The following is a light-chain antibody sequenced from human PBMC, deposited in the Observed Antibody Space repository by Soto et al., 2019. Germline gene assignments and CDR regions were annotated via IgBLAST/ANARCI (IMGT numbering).Light chain of an antibody. Sequence: QLVLTQSSSASASLGSSVKLTCTLSSGHSSYIIAWHQQQPGKAPRYLMKLEGSGSYNKGSGVPDRFSGSSSGSDRYLTISNHQFEDEADYFCATWDCNNWVFGGGTKLTV. CDR2: LEGSGSY. J-gene: IGLJ3*02. V-gene: IGLV4-60*02. CDR3: ATWDCNNWV. CDR1: SGHSSYI.